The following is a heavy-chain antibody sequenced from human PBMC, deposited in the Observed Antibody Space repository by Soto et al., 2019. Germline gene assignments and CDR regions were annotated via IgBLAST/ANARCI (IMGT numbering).Heavy chain of an antibody. D-gene: IGHD6-19*01. Sequence: GGSLRLSCAASGFTFSSYAMHWVRQAPGKGLEYVSAISSNGGSTYYANSVKGRFTISRDNSKNTLYLQMGSLRAEDMAVYYCARDLSVAADAFDIWGQGTMVTVSS. CDR2: ISSNGGST. V-gene: IGHV3-64*01. CDR1: GFTFSSYA. CDR3: ARDLSVAADAFDI. J-gene: IGHJ3*02.